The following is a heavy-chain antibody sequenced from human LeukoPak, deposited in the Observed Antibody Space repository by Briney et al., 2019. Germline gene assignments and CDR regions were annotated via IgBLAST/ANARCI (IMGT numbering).Heavy chain of an antibody. V-gene: IGHV1-18*01. J-gene: IGHJ5*02. CDR2: ISAYNGNT. CDR3: ARESSSAPFDRNWFDP. Sequence: ASVKVSCKASGYTFSNYGITWVRQAPGQGLEWMGWISAYNGNTNYAQKLQGRVTMTTDTSTSTAYMELRSLRSDDTAVYYCARESSSAPFDRNWFDPWGQGTLVTVSS. D-gene: IGHD6-13*01. CDR1: GYTFSNYG.